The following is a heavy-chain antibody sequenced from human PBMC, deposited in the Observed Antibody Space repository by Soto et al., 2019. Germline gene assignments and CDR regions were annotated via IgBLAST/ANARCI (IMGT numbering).Heavy chain of an antibody. J-gene: IGHJ3*02. CDR3: AFGSSTPGAFEI. CDR1: GFTFSSYA. Sequence: EVQLLESGGGLVQPGGSLRLSCAAAGFTFSSYAMSWVRQAPGRGLEWVSAISGNGGSTYYADSVKGRFTNSRDNSMNTLYLQMNSLRAEYTAVYYFAFGSSTPGAFEIWGQGTMVTVSS. CDR2: ISGNGGST. D-gene: IGHD2-2*01. V-gene: IGHV3-23*01.